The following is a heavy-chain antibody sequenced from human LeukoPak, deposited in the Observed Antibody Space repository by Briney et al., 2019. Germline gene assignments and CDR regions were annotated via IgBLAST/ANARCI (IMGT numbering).Heavy chain of an antibody. D-gene: IGHD3-10*01. V-gene: IGHV4-34*01. J-gene: IGHJ4*02. CDR3: ARGGYYDSRDNFEH. CDR2: INDSGTT. Sequence: SETLSLTCAVYGESFSGYNWNWIRQPPGKGLEWIGEINDSGTTKYNPSLKSRVTMSIDTSKNQFSVKLSSVTAADTAVYYCARGGYYDSRDNFEHWGRGTLAIVSS. CDR1: GESFSGYN.